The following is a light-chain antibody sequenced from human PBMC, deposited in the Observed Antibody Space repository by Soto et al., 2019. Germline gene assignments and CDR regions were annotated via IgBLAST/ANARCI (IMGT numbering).Light chain of an antibody. CDR2: EVS. CDR3: SSYTISNTLV. CDR1: SSDVGAYNY. V-gene: IGLV2-14*01. Sequence: QSVLTQPASVSGSPGQSITISCTGTSSDVGAYNYVSWYQQHPGKAPKLMLFEVSDRPSGVSNRFSGSKSGNTASLTISGLQAEDEADYYCSSYTISNTLVFGGGTKLTVL. J-gene: IGLJ2*01.